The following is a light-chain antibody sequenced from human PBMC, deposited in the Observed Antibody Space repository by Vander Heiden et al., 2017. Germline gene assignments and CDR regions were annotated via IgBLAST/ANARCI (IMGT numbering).Light chain of an antibody. V-gene: IGKV3-11*01. CDR2: FAS. CDR1: QNIGTD. CDR3: QQRASWPGT. J-gene: IGKJ2*01. Sequence: DIVLTQSPATLSLSPGQRATLSCWASQNIGTDLGWYQQKPGQAPRLLIYFASSRATGIPVRFSGSGSGTDFTLTISNVEPEDIAVYYCQQRASWPGTFGQGTKLEIK.